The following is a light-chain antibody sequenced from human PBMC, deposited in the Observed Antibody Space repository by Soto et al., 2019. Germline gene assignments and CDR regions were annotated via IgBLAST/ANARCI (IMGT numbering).Light chain of an antibody. J-gene: IGLJ1*01. Sequence: QSALSQPASVSGSPGQTITISCTGTSTDVGGYNAVSWYQHHPGKAPKLIIYKVTHRPSGVSDRFSASKSGNTASLTISGLQAEDEADYYCNSFRVSHLYVFGTGTKVTVL. CDR3: NSFRVSHLYV. V-gene: IGLV2-14*01. CDR1: STDVGGYNA. CDR2: KVT.